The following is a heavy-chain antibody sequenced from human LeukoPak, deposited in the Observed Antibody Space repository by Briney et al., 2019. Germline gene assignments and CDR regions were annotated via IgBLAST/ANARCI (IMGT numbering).Heavy chain of an antibody. CDR2: ISTRGSPI. CDR1: GFTFISYT. J-gene: IGHJ2*01. CDR3: ARDHIWYFDL. V-gene: IGHV3-48*01. Sequence: GGSLRLSCAASGFTFISYTMNWVRQAPGKGLEWVSFISTRGSPIYYADSVRGRLTISRDNAKKQLDLTIKGLRVEDTAVYYCARDHIWYFDLWGRGTLVTVSS.